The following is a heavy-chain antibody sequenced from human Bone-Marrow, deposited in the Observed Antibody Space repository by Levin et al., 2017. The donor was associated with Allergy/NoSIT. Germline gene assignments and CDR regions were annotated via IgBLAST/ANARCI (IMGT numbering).Heavy chain of an antibody. CDR2: IKSGGTT. CDR1: GFTFSGAW. D-gene: IGHD5-24*01. J-gene: IGHJ4*02. CDR3: VADVPQFVPQVDY. Sequence: GSLRLSCAVSGFTFSGAWMSWVRQAPGKGLEWVARIKSGGTTEYAAPVKGRFTLSRDDSKNTLHLQMDSLKIEDTAVYYCVADVPQFVPQVDYWGQGALVTVSS. V-gene: IGHV3-15*01.